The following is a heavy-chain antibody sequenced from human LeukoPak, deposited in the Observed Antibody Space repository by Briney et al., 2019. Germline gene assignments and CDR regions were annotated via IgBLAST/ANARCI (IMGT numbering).Heavy chain of an antibody. CDR3: ARRSYGSGIPDP. CDR2: IWYDGSNK. J-gene: IGHJ5*02. D-gene: IGHD3-10*01. Sequence: GGSLRLSCAASGFTFGSYGMHWARQAPGKGLEWVAVIWYDGSNKYYADSVKGRFTISRDNSKNTLYLQMNSLRAEDTAVYYCARRSYGSGIPDPWGQGTLVTVSS. V-gene: IGHV3-33*01. CDR1: GFTFGSYG.